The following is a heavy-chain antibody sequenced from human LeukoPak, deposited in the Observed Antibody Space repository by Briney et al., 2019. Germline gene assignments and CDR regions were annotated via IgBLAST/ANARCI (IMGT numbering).Heavy chain of an antibody. D-gene: IGHD2-15*01. J-gene: IGHJ4*02. CDR2: IRYDGSNK. CDR1: GFTFSSYG. CDR3: AKPRAVVVAASFDY. Sequence: GGSLRLSCAASGFTFSSYGMHWVRRAPGKGLEWVAFIRYDGSNKYYADSVKGRFTISRDNSKNTLYLQMNSLRAEDTAVYYCAKPRAVVVAASFDYWGQGTLVTVSS. V-gene: IGHV3-30*02.